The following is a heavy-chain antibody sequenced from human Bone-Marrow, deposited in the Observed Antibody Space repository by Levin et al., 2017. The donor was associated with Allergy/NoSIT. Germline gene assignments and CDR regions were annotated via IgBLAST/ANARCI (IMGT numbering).Heavy chain of an antibody. Sequence: GGSLRLSCVASGFTFSAYWMSWVRQAPGKGLEWVANIKQDGSEKHCVDSVKGRFTISRDNAKNSLYLQMNSLRAEDTAVYYCARGGWFFYDKRSSDHGYWGQGTLVTVSS. V-gene: IGHV3-7*01. CDR2: IKQDGSEK. CDR1: GFTFSAYW. J-gene: IGHJ4*02. D-gene: IGHD2/OR15-2a*01. CDR3: ARGGWFFYDKRSSDHGY.